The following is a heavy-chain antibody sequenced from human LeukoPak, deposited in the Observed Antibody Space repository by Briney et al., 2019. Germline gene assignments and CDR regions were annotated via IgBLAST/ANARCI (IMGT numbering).Heavy chain of an antibody. CDR3: ARTGAAAGPTFDY. CDR2: IYYSGST. V-gene: IGHV4-30-4*01. CDR1: GGSISSGDYY. Sequence: PSQTLSLTCTVSGGSISSGDYYWSWIRQPPGKGLEWIGYIYYSGSTYYNPSLKSRVTISVDTSKNQFSLKLSSMTAADTAVYYCARTGAAAGPTFDYWGQGTLVTVSS. J-gene: IGHJ4*02. D-gene: IGHD6-13*01.